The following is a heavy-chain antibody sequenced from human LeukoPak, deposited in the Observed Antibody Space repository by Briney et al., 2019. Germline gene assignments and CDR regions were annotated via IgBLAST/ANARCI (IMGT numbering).Heavy chain of an antibody. J-gene: IGHJ4*02. CDR1: GGTFSSYA. V-gene: IGHV1-18*01. CDR2: ISAYNGNT. Sequence: ASVKVSCKASGGTFSSYAISWVRQAPGQGLEWMGWISAYNGNTNYAQKLQGRVTMTTDTSTSTVYMELSSLRSEDTAVYYCARGEQQLGPFDYWGQGTLVTVSS. D-gene: IGHD6-13*01. CDR3: ARGEQQLGPFDY.